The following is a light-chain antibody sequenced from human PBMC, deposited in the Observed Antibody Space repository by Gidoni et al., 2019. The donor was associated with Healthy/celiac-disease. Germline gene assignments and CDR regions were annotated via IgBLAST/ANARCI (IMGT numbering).Light chain of an antibody. J-gene: IGLJ2*01. CDR3: QSYDSSLSPVV. V-gene: IGLV1-40*01. Sequence: QSVLTQPPSVSGAPGQRGTISCPGSSSNIGAGYAVHWYQQLPGTAPKLLIYGNSNRPSGVPDRFSGSKSGTSAPLAITGLQAEDEADYYCQSYDSSLSPVVFGGGTKLTVL. CDR1: SSNIGAGYA. CDR2: GNS.